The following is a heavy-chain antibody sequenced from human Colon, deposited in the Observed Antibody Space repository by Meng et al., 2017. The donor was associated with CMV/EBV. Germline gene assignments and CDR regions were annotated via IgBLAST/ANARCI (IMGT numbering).Heavy chain of an antibody. Sequence: ASVKVSCKASGGTFTSYDINWVRQATGQGLEWMGWMNPNSGNTGYAQKFQGRVTITRNTSISTAYMELSSLRSEDTAVYYCARAIRRFSSSSSGTLYYFDYWGQGTLVTVSS. D-gene: IGHD6-6*01. CDR1: GGTFTSYD. V-gene: IGHV1-8*03. J-gene: IGHJ4*02. CDR2: MNPNSGNT. CDR3: ARAIRRFSSSSSGTLYYFDY.